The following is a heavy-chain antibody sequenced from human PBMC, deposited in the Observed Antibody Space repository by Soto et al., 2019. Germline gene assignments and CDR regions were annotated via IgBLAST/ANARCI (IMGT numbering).Heavy chain of an antibody. J-gene: IGHJ5*02. CDR1: GGTFSSYA. V-gene: IGHV1-69*12. Sequence: QVQLVQSGAEVKKPGSSVKVSCKASGGTFSSYAISWVRQAPGQGLEWMGGIIPIFGTANYAQKFQGRVTXXAXEXXSTAYMELSSLRSEDTAVYYCAGGATQLIDNWFDPWGQGTLVTVSS. D-gene: IGHD3-16*01. CDR2: IIPIFGTA. CDR3: AGGATQLIDNWFDP.